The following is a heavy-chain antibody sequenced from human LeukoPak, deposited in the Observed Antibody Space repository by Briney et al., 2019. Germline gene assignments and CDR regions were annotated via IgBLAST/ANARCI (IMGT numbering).Heavy chain of an antibody. D-gene: IGHD4-17*01. V-gene: IGHV3-15*01. CDR2: IKSKIDGGTT. J-gene: IGHJ4*02. CDR3: TTDDYGDYVRDY. Sequence: GGSLRLSCAASGFTFSNAWMSWVRQAPGEGLEWVGRIKSKIDGGTTDYAAPVKGRFTISRDDSKNTLYLQMNSLKTEDTAVYYCTTDDYGDYVRDYWGQGTLVTVSS. CDR1: GFTFSNAW.